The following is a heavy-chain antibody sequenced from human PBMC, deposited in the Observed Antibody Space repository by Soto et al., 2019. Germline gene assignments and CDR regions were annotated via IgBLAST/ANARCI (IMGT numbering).Heavy chain of an antibody. D-gene: IGHD3-22*01. CDR2: IYPGAFET. J-gene: IGHJ4*02. V-gene: IGHV5-51*01. CDR3: ARASSYCYDSSGSYSPFDY. Sequence: GGALKISLKGSGCIFTSYWIGWGRQMPGKGLEGGGIIYPGAFETRYSPPFQGQVTITADKSLSTAYLQWRSLKASDTAMYYCARASSYCYDSSGSYSPFDYWGQGTLVTVSS. CDR1: GCIFTSYW.